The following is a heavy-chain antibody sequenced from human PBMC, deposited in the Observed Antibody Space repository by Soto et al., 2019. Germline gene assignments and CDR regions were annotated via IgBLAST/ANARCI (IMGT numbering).Heavy chain of an antibody. Sequence: QVQLVQSGAEVKKPGASVKVSCKASGYTFTGYYMHRVRQAPGQGLEWMGWINPNSGGTNYAQKFQGWVTLPRDTSISTAYMELSRLRSDDTAVYYCAREVSSSWHNWFDPWGQGTLVTVSS. J-gene: IGHJ5*02. CDR1: GYTFTGYY. CDR3: AREVSSSWHNWFDP. CDR2: INPNSGGT. D-gene: IGHD6-13*01. V-gene: IGHV1-2*04.